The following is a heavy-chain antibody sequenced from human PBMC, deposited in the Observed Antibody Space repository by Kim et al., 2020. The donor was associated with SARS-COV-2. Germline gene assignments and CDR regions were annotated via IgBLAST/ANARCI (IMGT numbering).Heavy chain of an antibody. D-gene: IGHD5-12*01. CDR2: IYYSGST. V-gene: IGHV4-59*13. Sequence: SETLSLTCTVSGGSISSYYWSWIRQPPGKGLEWIGYIYYSGSTNYNPSLKSRVTISVDTSKNQFSLKLSSVTAADTAVYYCARGARLRPFDYLGQGTLVT. J-gene: IGHJ4*02. CDR1: GGSISSYY. CDR3: ARGARLRPFDY.